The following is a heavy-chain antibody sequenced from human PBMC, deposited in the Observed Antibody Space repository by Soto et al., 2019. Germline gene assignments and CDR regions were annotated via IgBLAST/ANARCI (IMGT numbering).Heavy chain of an antibody. CDR1: ARAFRGYY. V-gene: IGHV4-34*12. Sequence: SETLSLTCRVYARAFRGYYWSWIRQSPGKGLEWSGEVIHTGRTNYNPSLKGRVTISVDTSKNQFSLNLSSVPPAHKAVHYRARSPKYSDFPYYLDFWGQGSQVTVSS. CDR2: VIHTGRT. D-gene: IGHD4-17*01. J-gene: IGHJ4*02. CDR3: ARSPKYSDFPYYLDF.